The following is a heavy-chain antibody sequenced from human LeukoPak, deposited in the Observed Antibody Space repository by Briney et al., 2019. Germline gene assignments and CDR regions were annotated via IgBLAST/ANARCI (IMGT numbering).Heavy chain of an antibody. CDR2: ISGSGGNT. V-gene: IGHV3-23*01. J-gene: IGHJ3*02. D-gene: IGHD3-22*01. CDR1: GFXFSTYA. Sequence: GGSLRLSCAASGFXFSTYAITWVRQAPGKGLEWVSSISGSGGNTYYADSVKGRFTISRDNSKNTLYLQMNSLRAEDTAVYYCAKGFYDNSASGVFDIWGQGRMVTVSS. CDR3: AKGFYDNSASGVFDI.